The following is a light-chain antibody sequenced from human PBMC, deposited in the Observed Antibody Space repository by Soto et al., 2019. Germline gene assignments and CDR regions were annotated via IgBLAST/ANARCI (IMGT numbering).Light chain of an antibody. J-gene: IGKJ4*01. CDR1: QDISYY. Sequence: DIQMTQSPSSLSASVGDRVTITCQASQDISYYLNWYQQRPGKAPELLIYDTSNLEPGVPSRFTGSGSGTDFSFTISSLQHEDIATYYCQQYANLPPTFGGGTKVEIK. CDR3: QQYANLPPT. V-gene: IGKV1-33*01. CDR2: DTS.